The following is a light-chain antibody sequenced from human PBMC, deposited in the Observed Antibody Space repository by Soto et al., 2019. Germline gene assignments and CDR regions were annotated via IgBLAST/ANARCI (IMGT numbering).Light chain of an antibody. Sequence: ELVLTQSPATLSLSPGERATPSCRASQFLSSYLAWYQQIPGQPPRLLIYDTSNRATGIPARFSGSRSGTDFTLTISSLEPEDFAVYFCHQRNKFGQGTRLEI. CDR3: HQRNK. CDR2: DTS. J-gene: IGKJ5*01. V-gene: IGKV3-11*01. CDR1: QFLSSY.